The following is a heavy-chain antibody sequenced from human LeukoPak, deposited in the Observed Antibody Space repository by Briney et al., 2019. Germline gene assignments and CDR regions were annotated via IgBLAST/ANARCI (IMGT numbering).Heavy chain of an antibody. CDR2: IYSSGST. V-gene: IGHV4-4*07. Sequence: SETLSLTCSVSGGSISSYYWSWARQPAGKGLEWIGRIYSSGSTNYNPSLNSRVTMSVDTSNNQFSLRLTSVTAADTAVYYCARGTTAAAGIFDRWGQGTLVTVSS. D-gene: IGHD6-13*01. J-gene: IGHJ4*02. CDR3: ARGTTAAAGIFDR. CDR1: GGSISSYY.